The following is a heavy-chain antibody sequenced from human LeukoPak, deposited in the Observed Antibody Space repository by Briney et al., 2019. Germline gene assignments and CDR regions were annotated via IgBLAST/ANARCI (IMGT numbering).Heavy chain of an antibody. J-gene: IGHJ4*02. D-gene: IGHD5-12*01. Sequence: ASVKVSCKASGYSFTSYDINWVRQATGQGLEWMGWMNPNSGSTGYAQKFQGRVTITRNTSISTAYMELSGLRSEDTAVYYCARGRSTGYPYYFEYWGQGTLVTVSS. CDR2: MNPNSGST. V-gene: IGHV1-8*03. CDR3: ARGRSTGYPYYFEY. CDR1: GYSFTSYD.